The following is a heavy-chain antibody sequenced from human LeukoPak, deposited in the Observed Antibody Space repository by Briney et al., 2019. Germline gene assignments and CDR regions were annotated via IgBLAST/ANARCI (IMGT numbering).Heavy chain of an antibody. D-gene: IGHD3-10*01. V-gene: IGHV4-61*01. J-gene: IGHJ4*02. CDR3: ARGISMVRGVMDYFDY. Sequence: SETLSFTCTASGGSVSSGTYYWSWIRQPPGEGLEWIGYIYYSGSTNYNPSLKSRVTISVDTSKNQFSLKLSSVTAADTAVYYCARGISMVRGVMDYFDYWGQGTLVTVSS. CDR1: GGSVSSGTYY. CDR2: IYYSGST.